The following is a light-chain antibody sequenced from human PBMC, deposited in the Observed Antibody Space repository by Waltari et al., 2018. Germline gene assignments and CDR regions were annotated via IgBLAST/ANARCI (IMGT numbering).Light chain of an antibody. CDR1: QGISSW. V-gene: IGKV1-12*01. J-gene: IGKJ2*03. CDR3: PQYNSAPYS. CDR2: KAS. Sequence: DIQMTQSPSSLSASIGDRVTITCRTSQGISSWLAWYQQKPGTAPKLLIYKASTLQSGVPSRFSGSGSGTDFTLTISSLQPEDFATYYCPQYNSAPYSFGQGTKVEIK.